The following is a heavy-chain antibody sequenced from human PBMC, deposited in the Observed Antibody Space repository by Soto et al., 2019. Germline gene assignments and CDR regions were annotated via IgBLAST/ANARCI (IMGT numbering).Heavy chain of an antibody. Sequence: ASVKVSCKASGYTFTSYGIHWVRQAPGQRLEWTGWINAGNGNTKYSEKFQGRVTITRDTSASTAYMELRSLRSDDTAVYYCARTWQLWFGELSYFDYWGQAILVTVS. J-gene: IGHJ4*02. CDR2: INAGNGNT. CDR1: GYTFTSYG. V-gene: IGHV1-3*01. D-gene: IGHD3-10*01. CDR3: ARTWQLWFGELSYFDY.